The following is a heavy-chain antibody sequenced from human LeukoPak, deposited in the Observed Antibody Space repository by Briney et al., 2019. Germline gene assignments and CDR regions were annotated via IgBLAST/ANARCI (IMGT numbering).Heavy chain of an antibody. CDR3: ARDTAYYFDY. CDR1: GYTFTGYN. Sequence: GASVKVSCKASGYTFTGYNMHWVRQAPGQGLEWMGWINPNSGGTNYAQKFQGRVTMTSDTSISTAYMELSRLRSDDTAVYYCARDTAYYFDYWGQGTLVTVSS. V-gene: IGHV1-2*02. J-gene: IGHJ4*02. CDR2: INPNSGGT.